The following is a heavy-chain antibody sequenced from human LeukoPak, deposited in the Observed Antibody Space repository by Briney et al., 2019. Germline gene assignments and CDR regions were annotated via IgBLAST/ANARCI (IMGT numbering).Heavy chain of an antibody. CDR3: ARYPRYCTNGVCYSGAFDY. D-gene: IGHD2-8*01. CDR2: ISYDGSNK. V-gene: IGHV3-30-3*01. J-gene: IGHJ4*02. Sequence: PGGSLRLSGAASGFTLSNYNMSWVRQAPGKRVEGVEVISYDGSNKYYADSVKGRFTISRDNSKNTLYLQMNSLRAEDTAVYYCARYPRYCTNGVCYSGAFDYWGQGTLVTVSS. CDR1: GFTLSNYN.